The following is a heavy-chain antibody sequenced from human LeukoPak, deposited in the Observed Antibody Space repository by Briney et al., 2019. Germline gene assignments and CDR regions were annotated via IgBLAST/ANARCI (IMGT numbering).Heavy chain of an antibody. Sequence: SETLSLTCTVSGTSMSGYYWSWIRQPAGKTLEWIGRIYVSGSTKYNPSLESRVTMSLDASKNQFSLKMKSMTAADTAVYYCAREPLAFDYWGQGTLVTVSS. CDR2: IYVSGST. V-gene: IGHV4-4*07. CDR3: AREPLAFDY. J-gene: IGHJ4*02. CDR1: GTSMSGYY.